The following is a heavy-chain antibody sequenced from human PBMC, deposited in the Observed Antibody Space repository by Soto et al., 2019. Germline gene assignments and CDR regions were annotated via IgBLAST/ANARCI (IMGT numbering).Heavy chain of an antibody. CDR3: ARPRYDGSGTPFDH. D-gene: IGHD3-22*01. J-gene: IGHJ4*02. Sequence: GGSLRLSCAASGFTFSSYWMHWGRQAPGKGVVWVSGINGDGRTATYADSVKGRFIISRDNAKNMLYLQMNSLTAEVTAVYFCARPRYDGSGTPFDHWGQGTLVTVSS. CDR2: INGDGRTA. V-gene: IGHV3-74*01. CDR1: GFTFSSYW.